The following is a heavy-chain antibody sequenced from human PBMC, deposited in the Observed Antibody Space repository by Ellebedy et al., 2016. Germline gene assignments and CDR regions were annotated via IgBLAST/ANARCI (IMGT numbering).Heavy chain of an antibody. V-gene: IGHV3-15*01. CDR1: GFTFSNAW. CDR2: IKSKTDGGTT. D-gene: IGHD3-3*01. Sequence: GGSLRLPXAASGFTFSNAWMSWVRQAPGKGLEWVGRIKSKTDGGTTDYAAPVKGRFTISRDDSKNTLYLQMNSLKTEDTAVYYCTTDFGVVIIPLDYWGQGTLVTVSS. J-gene: IGHJ4*02. CDR3: TTDFGVVIIPLDY.